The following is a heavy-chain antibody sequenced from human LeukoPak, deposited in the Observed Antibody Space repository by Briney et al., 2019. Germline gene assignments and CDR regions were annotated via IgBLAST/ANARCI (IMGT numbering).Heavy chain of an antibody. CDR3: ARDEKRDDGHAYAPRFDS. V-gene: IGHV4-59*01. D-gene: IGHD3-16*01. J-gene: IGHJ4*02. Sequence: SETLSLTCTVSGGSISSYYWSWIRQPPGKGLEWIGYIYYSGSTNYNPSLKSRVTISVDSSKNQFSLKLSSVTAADTAVYYCARDEKRDDGHAYAPRFDSWGQGALVTVSS. CDR1: GGSISSYY. CDR2: IYYSGST.